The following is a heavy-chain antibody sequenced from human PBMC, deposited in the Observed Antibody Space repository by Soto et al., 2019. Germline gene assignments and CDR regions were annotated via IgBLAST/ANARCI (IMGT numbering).Heavy chain of an antibody. CDR2: ISGYNGNT. D-gene: IGHD3-22*01. CDR3: ASFDYYDSSGYYGY. J-gene: IGHJ4*02. CDR1: GYTFTIYG. V-gene: IGHV1-18*04. Sequence: QVQLVQSGAEVKKPGASVKVSCKASGYTFTIYGISWLRQAPGQGLEWMGWISGYNGNTDYAQNLQDRVTLTTDASTSSVYMELRSLRSDDTAVYYCASFDYYDSSGYYGYWGQGTLITVSS.